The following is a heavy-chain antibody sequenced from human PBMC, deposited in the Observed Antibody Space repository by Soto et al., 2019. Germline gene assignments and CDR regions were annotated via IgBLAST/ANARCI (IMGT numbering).Heavy chain of an antibody. CDR2: IYYSGST. J-gene: IGHJ4*02. Sequence: ASETLSLTCTVAGGSISSYYWSWIRQPPGKGLEWIGYIYYSGSTNYNPSLKSRVTISVDTSKNQFSLKLSSVTAADTAVYYCARAMDYYDSSGYYYSFGHWGQGTLVTVSS. CDR3: ARAMDYYDSSGYYYSFGH. V-gene: IGHV4-59*01. CDR1: GGSISSYY. D-gene: IGHD3-22*01.